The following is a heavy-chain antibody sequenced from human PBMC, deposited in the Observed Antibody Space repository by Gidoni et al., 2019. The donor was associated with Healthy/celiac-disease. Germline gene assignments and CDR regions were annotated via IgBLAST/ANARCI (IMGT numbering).Heavy chain of an antibody. CDR2: ISSSSSYI. CDR3: ARDHSTSGGFDP. V-gene: IGHV3-21*01. J-gene: IGHJ5*02. D-gene: IGHD2-2*01. CDR1: GFTFSSYS. Sequence: EVQLVESGGGLVKPGRSLRLSCAALGFTFSSYSMNWVRQAPGEGLEWVSSISSSSSYICYADSVKGRFTISRDNAKNSLYLQMNSLRAEDTAVYYCARDHSTSGGFDPWGQGTLVTVSS.